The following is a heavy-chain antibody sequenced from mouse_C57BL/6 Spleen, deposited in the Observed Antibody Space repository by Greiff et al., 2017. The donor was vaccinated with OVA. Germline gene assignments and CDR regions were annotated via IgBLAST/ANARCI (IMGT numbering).Heavy chain of an antibody. CDR1: GYTFTSYW. J-gene: IGHJ2*01. Sequence: QVQLQQSGAELVKPGASVTLSCKASGYTFTSYWMHWVKQRPGQGLEWIGMIHPNSGSTNYNEKFKSKATLTVDKSSSTAYMQLSSLTSEDSAVYYCARGGRGLPLDYWGQGTTLTVSS. D-gene: IGHD5-5*01. CDR3: ARGGRGLPLDY. CDR2: IHPNSGST. V-gene: IGHV1-64*01.